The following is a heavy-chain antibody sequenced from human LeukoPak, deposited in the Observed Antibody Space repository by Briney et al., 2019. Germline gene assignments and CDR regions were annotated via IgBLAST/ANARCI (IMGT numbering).Heavy chain of an antibody. CDR1: GGSISNNNYY. V-gene: IGHV4-39*01. CDR3: ARRRFGDPGADP. CDR2: MYYSGST. J-gene: IGHJ5*02. D-gene: IGHD3-10*01. Sequence: SETLSLTCTVSGGSISNNNYYWGWIRQPPGKGLEWIGTMYYSGSTYYNPPLKSRVTISVDTSKNQFSLKLSSVTAADTAVYYCARRRFGDPGADPWGQGTLVTVSS.